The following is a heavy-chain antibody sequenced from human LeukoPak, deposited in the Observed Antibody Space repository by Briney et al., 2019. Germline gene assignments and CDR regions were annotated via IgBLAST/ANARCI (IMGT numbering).Heavy chain of an antibody. CDR1: GFTVSSNY. V-gene: IGHV3-53*01. CDR2: IYSGGIT. CDR3: ARVDYGSGKTRDY. D-gene: IGHD3-10*01. J-gene: IGHJ4*02. Sequence: PGGSLRLSCAASGFTVSSNYMSWVRQAPGKGLEWVSVIYSGGITYYADSVKGRFTISRDNSKNTLYLQMNSLRAEDTAVYYCARVDYGSGKTRDYWGQGTLVTVSS.